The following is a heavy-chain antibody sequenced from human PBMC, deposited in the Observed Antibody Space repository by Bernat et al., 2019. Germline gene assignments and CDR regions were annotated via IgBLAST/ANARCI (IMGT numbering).Heavy chain of an antibody. CDR3: TTASDYIPWGALDI. Sequence: EVQLVESGGGLVKPGGSLRLSCAVSGLTFSSAWMTWVRQAPGKGLEWVAHIKSKIDGGTSDCAAPVKGRFTISRDDSRNTVYLQMNSLKTEDTAVYYCTTASDYIPWGALDIWGQGTVVTVSS. CDR2: IKSKIDGGTS. J-gene: IGHJ3*02. CDR1: GLTFSSAW. V-gene: IGHV3-15*01. D-gene: IGHD4-11*01.